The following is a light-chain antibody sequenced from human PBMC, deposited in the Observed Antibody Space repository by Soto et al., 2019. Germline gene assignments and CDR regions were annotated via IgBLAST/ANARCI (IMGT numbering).Light chain of an antibody. Sequence: QSALTQPASVSGSPGQSITISCTGTSSDVGGYNYVSWYQQYPGKAPKLMIYEVSNRPSGVSNRFSGSKSGNTASLTISGLQAEDEPDYYCNSYTSSSTYVFGTGTKLTVL. CDR1: SSDVGGYNY. CDR2: EVS. CDR3: NSYTSSSTYV. J-gene: IGLJ1*01. V-gene: IGLV2-14*01.